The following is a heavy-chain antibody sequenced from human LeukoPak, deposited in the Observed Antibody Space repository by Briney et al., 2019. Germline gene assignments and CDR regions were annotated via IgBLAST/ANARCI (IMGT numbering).Heavy chain of an antibody. CDR1: GFTFSSYG. D-gene: IGHD3-10*01. V-gene: IGHV3-33*01. Sequence: GGSLRLSCAASGFTFSSYGMHWVRQAPGKGLEWVAVIWYDGSNKYYTDSVKGRFTISRDNSKNTLYLQMNSLRAEDTAVYYCARESGGYYYGSGSSYGMDVWGQGTTVTVSS. J-gene: IGHJ6*02. CDR3: ARESGGYYYGSGSSYGMDV. CDR2: IWYDGSNK.